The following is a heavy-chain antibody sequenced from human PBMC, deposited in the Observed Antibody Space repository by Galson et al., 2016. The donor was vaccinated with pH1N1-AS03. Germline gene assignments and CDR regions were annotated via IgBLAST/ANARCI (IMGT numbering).Heavy chain of an antibody. J-gene: IGHJ4*02. V-gene: IGHV4-39*01. CDR2: MYYTGTN. CDR3: ARQDSGAYYLDS. CDR1: GGSIRSSNYY. Sequence: LSLTCTASGGSIRSSNYYWGWIRQPPGKGLEWIGSMYYTGTNFYNPSLKSRVSMSVDTSKNQFSLSLSSVTAADTAVYYCARQDSGAYYLDSWGPGTLVTVSS. D-gene: IGHD1-26*01.